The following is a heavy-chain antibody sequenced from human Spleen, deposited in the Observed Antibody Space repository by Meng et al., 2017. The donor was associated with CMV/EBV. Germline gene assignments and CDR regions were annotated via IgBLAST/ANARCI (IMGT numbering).Heavy chain of an antibody. CDR1: GYTFTTYD. D-gene: IGHD6-19*01. CDR3: ARVGYSSGWYVEY. Sequence: SVKVSCKASGYTFTTYDINWVRQATGQGLEWMGRIIPILGIANYAQKFQGRVTITADKSTSTAYMELSSLRSEDTAVYYCARVGYSSGWYVEYWGQGTLVTVSS. V-gene: IGHV1-69*04. J-gene: IGHJ4*02. CDR2: IIPILGIA.